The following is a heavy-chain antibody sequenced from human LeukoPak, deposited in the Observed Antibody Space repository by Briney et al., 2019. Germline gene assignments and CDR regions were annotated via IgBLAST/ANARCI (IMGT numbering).Heavy chain of an antibody. CDR3: LGVAVAGTGEY. CDR2: IYYSGST. CDR1: GGSISSSSYY. D-gene: IGHD6-19*01. Sequence: SETLSLTCTVSGGSISSSSYYWGWIRLPPGKGLEWIGSIYYSGSTYYNPSLKSRVTISVDTSKNQFSLKLSSVTAADTAVYYCLGVAVAGTGEYWGQGTLVTVSS. J-gene: IGHJ4*02. V-gene: IGHV4-39*01.